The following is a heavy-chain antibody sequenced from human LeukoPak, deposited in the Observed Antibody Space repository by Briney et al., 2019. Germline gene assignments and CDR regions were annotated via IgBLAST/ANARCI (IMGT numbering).Heavy chain of an antibody. J-gene: IGHJ4*02. CDR3: AKDNGDSVGYFDY. Sequence: GGSLRLSCAASGFTFSIYAMSWVRQAPGKGLKWVSVISGSGGSTYYADSVKGRFTISRDNSKNTVYLQVNSLRAEDTAVYYCAKDNGDSVGYFDYWGQGTLVTVSS. V-gene: IGHV3-23*01. D-gene: IGHD4-17*01. CDR2: ISGSGGST. CDR1: GFTFSIYA.